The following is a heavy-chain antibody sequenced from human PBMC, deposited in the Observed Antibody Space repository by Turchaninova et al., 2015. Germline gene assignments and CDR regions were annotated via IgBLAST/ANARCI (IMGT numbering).Heavy chain of an antibody. CDR3: ARAAGGVFGVPGDY. CDR2: INPSGGST. CDR1: GYTFTNYY. D-gene: IGHD3-3*01. J-gene: IGHJ4*02. Sequence: QVQLVQSGAEVKKPGASVKVSCKASGYTFTNYYIHWVRQAPGQGLEWMARINPSGGSTSYAQKFQERDAMTRDTSTSTGYMELNSLRSEDTAVYYCARAAGGVFGVPGDYWGQGTLVTVSS. V-gene: IGHV1-46*01.